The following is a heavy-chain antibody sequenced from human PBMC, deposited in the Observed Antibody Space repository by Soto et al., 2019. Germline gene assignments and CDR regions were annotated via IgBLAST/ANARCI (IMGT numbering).Heavy chain of an antibody. Sequence: GGSLRLSCAASGFTFSSYAMSWVRQAPGKGLEWVSAISGSGGSTYYADSVKGRFTISRDNSKNTLYLQMNSLRAEDTAVYYCAKAYGGYRALDYYYYMDVWGKGTTVTVSS. CDR2: ISGSGGST. J-gene: IGHJ6*03. CDR3: AKAYGGYRALDYYYYMDV. V-gene: IGHV3-23*01. CDR1: GFTFSSYA. D-gene: IGHD4-17*01.